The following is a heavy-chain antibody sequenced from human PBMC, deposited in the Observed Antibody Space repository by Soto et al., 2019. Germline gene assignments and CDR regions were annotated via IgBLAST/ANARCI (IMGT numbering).Heavy chain of an antibody. CDR3: ARDFTDCSGGSCYSDAFDI. CDR1: GFTLSNYW. Sequence: GGSLRLSCAASGFTLSNYWMSWVRQAPGKGLEWVANIKQDGSEKYYVDSVKGRFMISRDNAKNSLYLQMNSLRAEDTAVYYCARDFTDCSGGSCYSDAFDIWGQGTMVTVSS. V-gene: IGHV3-7*01. D-gene: IGHD2-15*01. J-gene: IGHJ3*02. CDR2: IKQDGSEK.